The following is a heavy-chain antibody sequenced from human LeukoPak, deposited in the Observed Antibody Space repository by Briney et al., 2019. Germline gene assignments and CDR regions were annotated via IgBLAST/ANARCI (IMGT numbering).Heavy chain of an antibody. CDR1: GGSISSGGYY. V-gene: IGHV4-30-2*01. D-gene: IGHD3-10*01. J-gene: IGHJ6*03. Sequence: TLSLTCTVSGGSISSGGYYWSWIRQPPGKGLEWIGYIYHSGSTYYNPSLKSRVTISVDRSKNQFSLKLSSVTAADTAVYYCARDPPSGSGMDVWGKGTTVIVSS. CDR2: IYHSGST. CDR3: ARDPPSGSGMDV.